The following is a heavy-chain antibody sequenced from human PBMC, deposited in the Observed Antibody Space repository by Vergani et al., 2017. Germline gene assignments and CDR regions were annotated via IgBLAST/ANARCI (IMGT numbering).Heavy chain of an antibody. D-gene: IGHD2-2*01. Sequence: EVRLVQSGAEVKKPGESVKISCQASGYSYNSYWIAWVRQKPGKGLEWMGVMYPGDSDATYSPPFQGHVTMSSDRITTASLQWNSLKASDTATYYCGRLRGASCAVTTCYVDYWGQGTLVTVSS. V-gene: IGHV5-51*06. CDR2: MYPGDSDA. J-gene: IGHJ4*02. CDR1: GYSYNSYW. CDR3: GRLRGASCAVTTCYVDY.